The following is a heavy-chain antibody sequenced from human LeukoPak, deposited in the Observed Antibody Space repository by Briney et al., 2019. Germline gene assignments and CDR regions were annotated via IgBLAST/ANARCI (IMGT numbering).Heavy chain of an antibody. D-gene: IGHD3-22*01. CDR3: ARSMIASYWYFDL. V-gene: IGHV3-64*01. J-gene: IGHJ2*01. Sequence: PGGYLRLSCAASGFTFSSYAMHWVRQAPGKGLEYVSAISSNGGSTYYANSVKGRFTISRDNSKNTLYLQMGSLRAEDMAVYYCARSMIASYWYFDLWGRGTLVTVSS. CDR1: GFTFSSYA. CDR2: ISSNGGST.